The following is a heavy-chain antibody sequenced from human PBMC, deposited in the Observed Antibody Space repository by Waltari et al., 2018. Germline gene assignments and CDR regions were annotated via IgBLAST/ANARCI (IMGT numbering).Heavy chain of an antibody. Sequence: QITLKESGPTLVTPTQTLTLTCTFSGFSLSTSGVGVGWIRQPPGKALEWLALIYWNDDKRYSPSLKSRLTITKDTSKNQVVLTMTNMDPVDTATYYCAHKVRGQLATVDYYYYGMDVWGQGTTVTVSS. J-gene: IGHJ6*02. D-gene: IGHD6-6*01. V-gene: IGHV2-5*01. CDR2: IYWNDDK. CDR1: GFSLSTSGVG. CDR3: AHKVRGQLATVDYYYYGMDV.